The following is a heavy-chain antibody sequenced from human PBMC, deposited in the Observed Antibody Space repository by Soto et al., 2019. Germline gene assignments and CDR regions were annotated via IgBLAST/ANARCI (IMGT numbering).Heavy chain of an antibody. CDR2: IYRTGST. CDR3: ASRDPGTSVDY. CDR1: GGSLSGATYS. V-gene: IGHV4-30-2*01. J-gene: IGHJ4*02. D-gene: IGHD1-7*01. Sequence: SETLSLTCGISGGSLSGATYSWNWIRQPPGKGLEWIGEIYRTGSTNYNPSLKSRVTISLDKSENQFSLKVTSLTAADTAVYYCASRDPGTSVDYWGQGTLVTVSS.